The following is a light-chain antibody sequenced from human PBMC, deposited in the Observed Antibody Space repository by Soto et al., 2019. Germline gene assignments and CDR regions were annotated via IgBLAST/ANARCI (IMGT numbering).Light chain of an antibody. V-gene: IGKV3-15*01. CDR1: QSISSN. J-gene: IGKJ3*01. CDR3: QQYNNWPFT. Sequence: EIVMTQSPATLSVSPGERATLSCRASQSISSNLAWYLQKPGQAPRLLIYGASTRATGIPATFSGSGSGTEFTLTISSLQSEDFPVYYCQQYNNWPFTFGPGTKVDIK. CDR2: GAS.